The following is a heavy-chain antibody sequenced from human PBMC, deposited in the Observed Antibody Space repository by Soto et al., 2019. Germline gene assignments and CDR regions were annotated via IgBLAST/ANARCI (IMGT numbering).Heavy chain of an antibody. J-gene: IGHJ6*02. V-gene: IGHV3-30*18. CDR1: GFTFSSYG. CDR2: ISYDGSNK. Sequence: PGGSLRLSCAASGFTFSSYGMHWVCQAPGKGLEWVAVISYDGSNKYYADSVKGRFTISRDNSKNTLYLQMNSLRAEDTAVYYCAKDRPADVWGQGTTVTVSS. CDR3: AKDRPADV.